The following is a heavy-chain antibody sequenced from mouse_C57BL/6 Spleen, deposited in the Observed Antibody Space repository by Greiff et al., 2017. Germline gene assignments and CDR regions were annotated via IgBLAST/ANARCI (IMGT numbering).Heavy chain of an antibody. CDR3: ARGGYCAMDY. V-gene: IGHV1-53*01. CDR2: INPSNGGT. J-gene: IGHJ4*01. Sequence: QVQLLQPGTELVKPGASVKLSCKASGYTFTSYWMHWVKQRPGQGLEWIGHINPSNGGTNYTEKFKGKATLSVDKSSSTAYLLRSSLTSEDSAVYYWARGGYCAMDYWGQGTSVTVSS. CDR1: GYTFTSYW. D-gene: IGHD1-1*02.